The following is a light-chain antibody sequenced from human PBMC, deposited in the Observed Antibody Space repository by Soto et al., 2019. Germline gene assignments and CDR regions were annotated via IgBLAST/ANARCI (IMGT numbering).Light chain of an antibody. V-gene: IGLV2-23*01. Sequence: QSVLAQPASVSGSPGQSITISCTGTSNDVGAYDSVSWYQQHPHKAPQVIIYRGTQRPSGASNRFSASTSGNAASLTISGLQADDEADYFCCSSAPESTYVCGTGTSSPS. J-gene: IGLJ1*01. CDR3: CSSAPESTYV. CDR1: SNDVGAYDS. CDR2: RGT.